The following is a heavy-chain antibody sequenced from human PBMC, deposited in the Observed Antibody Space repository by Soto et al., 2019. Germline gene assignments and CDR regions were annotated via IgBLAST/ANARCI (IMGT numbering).Heavy chain of an antibody. CDR1: GGSISSGDYY. V-gene: IGHV4-30-4*01. Sequence: SETLSLTCTVSGGSISSGDYYWSWIRQPPGKGLEWIGYIYYSGSTYYNPSLKSRVTISVDTSKNQFSLKLSSVTAADTAVYYCARSSIDTAMVLEYWGQGTLVTVSS. D-gene: IGHD5-18*01. CDR3: ARSSIDTAMVLEY. CDR2: IYYSGST. J-gene: IGHJ4*02.